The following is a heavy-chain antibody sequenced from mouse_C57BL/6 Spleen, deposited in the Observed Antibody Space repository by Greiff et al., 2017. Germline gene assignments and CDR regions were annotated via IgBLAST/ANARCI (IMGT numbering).Heavy chain of an antibody. CDR2: IYIGNGYT. D-gene: IGHD1-1*01. V-gene: IGHV1-58*01. CDR1: GYTFTSYG. Sequence: EVKLVESGAELVRPGSSVKMSCKTSGYTFTSYGINWVKQRPGQGLEWIGYIYIGNGYTEYNEKFKGKATLTSDTSSSTAYMQLSSLTSEDSAIYFCTLYYYGSSSYYAMDYWGQGTSVTVSS. J-gene: IGHJ4*01. CDR3: TLYYYGSSSYYAMDY.